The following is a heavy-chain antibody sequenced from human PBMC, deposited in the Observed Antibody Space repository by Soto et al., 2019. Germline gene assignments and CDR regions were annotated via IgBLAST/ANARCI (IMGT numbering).Heavy chain of an antibody. CDR2: ISGSGGST. CDR1: GFTFSSYA. V-gene: IGHV3-23*01. Sequence: PGGSLGLSCAAXGFTFSSYAMSWVRQAPGKGLEWVSAISGSGGSTYYADSVKGRFTISRDNSKNTLYLQMNSLRAEDTAVYYCAKAYDFWSGYIGGDAFDIWGQGTMVTVSS. J-gene: IGHJ3*02. D-gene: IGHD3-3*01. CDR3: AKAYDFWSGYIGGDAFDI.